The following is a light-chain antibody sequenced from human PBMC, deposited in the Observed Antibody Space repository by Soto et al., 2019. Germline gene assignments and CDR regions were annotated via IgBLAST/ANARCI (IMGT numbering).Light chain of an antibody. CDR2: EVN. Sequence: QSALTQPASVSGSPGQSITISCTGTSSDVGSYNLVSWYQHHPGKAPKLMIYEVNKRPSGVSNRFSGSKSDNTASLTISGLQAEDEADYYCCSYAGTSTYVFGIGTKLTVL. V-gene: IGLV2-23*02. J-gene: IGLJ1*01. CDR3: CSYAGTSTYV. CDR1: SSDVGSYNL.